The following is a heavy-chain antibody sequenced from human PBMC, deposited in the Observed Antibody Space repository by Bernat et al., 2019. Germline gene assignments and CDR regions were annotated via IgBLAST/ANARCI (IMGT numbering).Heavy chain of an antibody. Sequence: EVQLLESGGGLVQPGGSLRLSCAASGFTFSSYDMHWVRQATGKGLEWVSAIGTAGDPYYPGSVKGRFTISRENAKNSLYLQMNSLRAGDTAVYYCARRKNLSSAQSDWYFDLWGRGTLVTVSS. CDR2: IGTAGDP. D-gene: IGHD6-19*01. CDR3: ARRKNLSSAQSDWYFDL. J-gene: IGHJ2*01. CDR1: GFTFSSYD. V-gene: IGHV3-13*05.